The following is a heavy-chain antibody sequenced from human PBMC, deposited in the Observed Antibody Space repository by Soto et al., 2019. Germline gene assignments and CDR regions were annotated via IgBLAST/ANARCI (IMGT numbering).Heavy chain of an antibody. CDR2: IYYSGST. V-gene: IGHV4-31*03. J-gene: IGHJ5*02. Sequence: QVQLQESGPGLVKPSQTLSVTCTVSGGSISSGGYYWSWIRQHPGKGLEWIGYIYYSGSTYYNPSLKSRFTISVDTSKNQFSLKLSSVTAADTAVYYCARDHNYYDSSGYYPWFDPWGQGTLVTVSS. CDR3: ARDHNYYDSSGYYPWFDP. D-gene: IGHD3-22*01. CDR1: GGSISSGGYY.